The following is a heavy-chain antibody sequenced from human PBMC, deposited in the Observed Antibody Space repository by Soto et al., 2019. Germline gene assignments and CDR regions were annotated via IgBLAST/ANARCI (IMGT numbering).Heavy chain of an antibody. J-gene: IGHJ4*02. D-gene: IGHD3-16*02. CDR2: IKQDGSEK. V-gene: IGHV3-7*01. CDR1: GFTFSTYW. CDR3: ARNRYSDY. Sequence: PGGSLRLSCAASGFTFSTYWMTWVRQAPGKGLEWAANIKQDGSEKYYADSVKGRFTISRDNAKNSMYLQMNSLRAEDTALYYCARNRYSDYWGQGTLVTVSS.